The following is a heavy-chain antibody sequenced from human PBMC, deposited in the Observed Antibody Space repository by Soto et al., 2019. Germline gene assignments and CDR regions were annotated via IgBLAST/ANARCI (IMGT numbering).Heavy chain of an antibody. CDR1: GFTFSSYA. J-gene: IGHJ4*02. V-gene: IGHV3-23*01. D-gene: IGHD4-17*01. CDR2: ISGSGGST. Sequence: PGGSLRLSCAASGFTFSSYAMSWVRQAPGKGLEWVSAISGSGGSTYYADSVKGRFTISRDNSKNTLYLQMNSLRAEDTAAYYCAKDHQPPVDNDYGDYVWGAGTADWGQGTLVTVSS. CDR3: AKDHQPPVDNDYGDYVWGAGTAD.